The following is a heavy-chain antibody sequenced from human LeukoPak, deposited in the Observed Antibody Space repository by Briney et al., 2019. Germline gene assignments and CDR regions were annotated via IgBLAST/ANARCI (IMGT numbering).Heavy chain of an antibody. J-gene: IGHJ6*03. Sequence: GGSLRLSCAASGFTFSSYWMSWVRQAPGKGLEWVANINQDGSEKYYVDSVKGRFTISRDNAKNSLYLQVDSLRAEDTAVFSCVRDGRKSRVVDIVRKKETGYYYYMDVWGKGTTVTISS. CDR2: INQDGSEK. CDR3: VRDGRKSRVVDIVRKKETGYYYYMDV. D-gene: IGHD2-2*03. CDR1: GFTFSSYW. V-gene: IGHV3-7*01.